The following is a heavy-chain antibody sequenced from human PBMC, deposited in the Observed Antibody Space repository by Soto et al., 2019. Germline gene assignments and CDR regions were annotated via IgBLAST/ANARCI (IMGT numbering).Heavy chain of an antibody. CDR2: INHSGIT. V-gene: IGHV4-34*01. CDR1: GGSFSGFY. CDR3: ARVGYYDSSGFFAPFDF. D-gene: IGHD3-22*01. Sequence: SETLSLTCAVYGGSFSGFYWSWIRQPPGKGLEWIGEINHSGITGYNPSLKSRVTISIDTSKSQFSLRLKSVTAADTAVYYCARVGYYDSSGFFAPFDFWAQGTLVTVS. J-gene: IGHJ4*02.